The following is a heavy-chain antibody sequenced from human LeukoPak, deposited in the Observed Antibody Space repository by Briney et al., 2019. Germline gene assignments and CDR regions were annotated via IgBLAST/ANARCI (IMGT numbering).Heavy chain of an antibody. V-gene: IGHV4-34*01. CDR3: ARAFTKWELPDY. CDR1: GGSFSGYY. Sequence: PSETLSLTCAVYGGSFSGYYWSWIRQSPGKGLEWIGEINHSGNTNYNPSLKGRVNISVDTSKNQFSLKLSSVTAADTAVYYCARAFTKWELPDYWGQGTLVTVSS. CDR2: INHSGNT. J-gene: IGHJ4*02. D-gene: IGHD1-26*01.